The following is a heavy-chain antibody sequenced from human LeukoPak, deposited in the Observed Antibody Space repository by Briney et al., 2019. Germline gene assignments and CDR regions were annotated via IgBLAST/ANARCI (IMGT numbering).Heavy chain of an antibody. D-gene: IGHD1-20*01. CDR1: GGSISSYY. CDR3: ARDHNWNWFDP. J-gene: IGHJ5*02. V-gene: IGHV4-4*07. Sequence: SETLSLTCTVSGGSISSYYWSWIRQPAGKGLEWIGRIYTSGSTYYNPSLKSRVTISVDTSKNQFSLKLSSVTAADTAVYYCARDHNWNWFDPWGQGTLVTVSS. CDR2: IYTSGST.